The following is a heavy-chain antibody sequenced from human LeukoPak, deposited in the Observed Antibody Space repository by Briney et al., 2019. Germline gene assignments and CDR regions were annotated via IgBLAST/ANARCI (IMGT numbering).Heavy chain of an antibody. CDR1: GGTFGSYA. V-gene: IGHV1-69*04. Sequence: GASVKVSCKASGGTFGSYAISWVRQAPGQGLEWMGRIIPILGIANYAQKFQGRVTITADKSTSTAYMELSSLRSEDTAVYYCARGPMVRGVIIDFDYWGQGTLVTVSS. CDR2: IIPILGIA. J-gene: IGHJ4*02. D-gene: IGHD3-10*01. CDR3: ARGPMVRGVIIDFDY.